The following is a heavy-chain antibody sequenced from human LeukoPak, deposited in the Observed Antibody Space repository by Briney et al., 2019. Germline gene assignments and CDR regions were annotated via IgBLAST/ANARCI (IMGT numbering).Heavy chain of an antibody. D-gene: IGHD6-19*01. CDR2: ISDSSSSI. V-gene: IGHV3-48*01. Sequence: GGSLRLSCAASGFTFSSYNMAWVRQAPGKGLEWVSYISDSSSSIYYADSVKGRFTISRDNAKNSLYLQMNSLRAEDTAVYYCAREKIVYSSGHNWFDPWGQGTLVTVSS. CDR3: AREKIVYSSGHNWFDP. CDR1: GFTFSSYN. J-gene: IGHJ5*02.